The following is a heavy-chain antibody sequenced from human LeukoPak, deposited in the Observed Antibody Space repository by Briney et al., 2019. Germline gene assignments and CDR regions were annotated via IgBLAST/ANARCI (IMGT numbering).Heavy chain of an antibody. D-gene: IGHD3/OR15-3a*01. CDR3: ARGWTPYSGTSGLY. CDR1: GFTFNTYW. CDR2: INTDGNTT. J-gene: IGHJ4*02. V-gene: IGHV3-74*01. Sequence: GGSLRLSCTTSGFTFNTYWMHWVRQVPGKGLVWVSRINTDGNTTTYADFVKGRFTVSKDNAKNTLYLQMSSLRVEDTAVYFCARGWTPYSGTSGLYWGQGILVTVSS.